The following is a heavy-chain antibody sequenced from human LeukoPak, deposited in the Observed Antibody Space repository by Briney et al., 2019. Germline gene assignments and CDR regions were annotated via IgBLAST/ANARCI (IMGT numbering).Heavy chain of an antibody. J-gene: IGHJ6*02. D-gene: IGHD3-22*01. CDR3: ARVEYYYDSSGYYGMDV. V-gene: IGHV1-8*01. CDR1: GYTFTSYD. CDR2: MNPNSGNT. Sequence: ASVKVSCKASGYTFTSYDINWVRQATGQGLEWMGWMNPNSGNTGYAQKFQGGVTMTRNTSISTAYMELSSLRSEDTAVYYCARVEYYYDSSGYYGMDVWGQGTTVTVSS.